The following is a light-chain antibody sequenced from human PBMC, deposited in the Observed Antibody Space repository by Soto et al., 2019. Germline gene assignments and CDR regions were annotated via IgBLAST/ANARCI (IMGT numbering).Light chain of an antibody. CDR2: HTN. J-gene: IGLJ2*01. Sequence: QTVVTQEPSFSVSPGGTVTLTCGLSSGSVSTSYYPTWYQQTPGQAPRTLIYHTNTRSSGVPDRFSGSILGNKAALTITGAQADDESDYYCVLYMGSGISVFGGGTQLTVL. CDR1: SGSVSTSYY. V-gene: IGLV8-61*01. CDR3: VLYMGSGISV.